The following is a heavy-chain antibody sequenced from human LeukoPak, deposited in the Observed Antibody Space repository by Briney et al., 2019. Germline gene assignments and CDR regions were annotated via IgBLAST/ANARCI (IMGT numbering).Heavy chain of an antibody. CDR3: AREWNWNDELRWFDP. CDR1: GGSITTSY. Sequence: KSSETLSLTCTVSGGSITTSYWSWIRQPPGKGLEWIGYINYSGSTNYNPSLKNRVTMSVDTSKNQFSLKLSSVTAADTAVYYCAREWNWNDELRWFDPWGQGTLVTVSS. D-gene: IGHD1-1*01. V-gene: IGHV4-59*12. CDR2: INYSGST. J-gene: IGHJ5*02.